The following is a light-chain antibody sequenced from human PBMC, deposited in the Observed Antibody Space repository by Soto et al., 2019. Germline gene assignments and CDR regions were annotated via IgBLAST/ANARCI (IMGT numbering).Light chain of an antibody. J-gene: IGKJ1*01. CDR1: QSVSSN. CDR2: GAS. Sequence: EIVMTQSPATLSVSPGERATLSCRASQSVSSNLAWYQQKPGQAPRLLIYGASTRATGIPARFSGSGSGTEFTLTISSLQSEDFATYYCQQYETFSGTFGPGTKVDNK. CDR3: QQYETFSGT. V-gene: IGKV3-15*01.